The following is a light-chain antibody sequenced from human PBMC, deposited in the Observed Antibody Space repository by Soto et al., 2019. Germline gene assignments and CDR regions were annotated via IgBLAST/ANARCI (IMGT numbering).Light chain of an antibody. CDR1: QSVSSY. CDR2: DAS. Sequence: EIVLTQSAATLSLSPGERATLSCRASQSVSSYLAWYQQKPGQAPRLLIYDASNRATGIPARFSGSGSGTDFTLTIISLEPEDFAVYYCQQRSNWPTTFGQGTKVEIK. V-gene: IGKV3-11*01. J-gene: IGKJ1*01. CDR3: QQRSNWPTT.